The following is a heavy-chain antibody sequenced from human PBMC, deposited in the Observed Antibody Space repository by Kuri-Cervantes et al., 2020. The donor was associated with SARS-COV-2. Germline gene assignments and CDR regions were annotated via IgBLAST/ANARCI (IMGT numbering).Heavy chain of an antibody. J-gene: IGHJ4*02. CDR1: GGSLSGYY. CDR2: INHSGST. CDR3: ARALYLVDY. V-gene: IGHV4-34*01. Sequence: GSLRLSCAVYGGSLSGYYWSWIRQPPGKGLEWIGEINHSGSTNYNPSLKSRVTISVDTSKNQFSLKLSSVTAADTAVYYCARALYLVDYWDQGTLVTVSS. D-gene: IGHD2-8*01.